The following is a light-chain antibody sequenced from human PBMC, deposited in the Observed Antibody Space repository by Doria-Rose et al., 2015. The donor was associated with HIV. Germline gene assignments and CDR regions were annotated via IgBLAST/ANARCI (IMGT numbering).Light chain of an antibody. CDR3: QQSFSTPRT. CDR2: AAS. CDR1: QNINRF. V-gene: IGKV1-39*01. Sequence: MTQSPSSLSASVGDRVTITCRARQNINRFLNWYQQIPGKVPKVLIYAASSLQSGVPSRFSGSGSGTDFTLTISSLQPEDFATYYCQQSFSTPRTFGQGTKVEIK. J-gene: IGKJ1*01.